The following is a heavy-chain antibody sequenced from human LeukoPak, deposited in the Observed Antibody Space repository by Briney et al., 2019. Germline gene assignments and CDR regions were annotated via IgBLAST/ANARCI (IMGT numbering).Heavy chain of an antibody. CDR2: INHIRST. V-gene: IGHV4-34*01. CDR1: GGSFSGYY. J-gene: IGHJ4*02. D-gene: IGHD3-22*01. Sequence: SETLSLTCAVYGGSFSGYYWSWIRQPPGKGLEWIGEINHIRSTNYNPSLKSRVAMSLDTSKNQFSLKLSSVTAADTAVYYCARGPTLYDYDSSGYWVYWGQGTLVTVSS. CDR3: ARGPTLYDYDSSGYWVY.